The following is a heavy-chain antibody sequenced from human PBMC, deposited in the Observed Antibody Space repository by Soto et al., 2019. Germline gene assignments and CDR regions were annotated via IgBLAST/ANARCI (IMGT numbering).Heavy chain of an antibody. CDR1: GFTLSSYS. J-gene: IGHJ4*02. CDR3: ARDGSGSYYANLDF. CDR2: SSSSDTYK. V-gene: IGHV3-21*01. Sequence: EVQLVESGGGPVKPGGSLRLSCAVSGFTLSSYSMNWVRQAPGKGLEWVSSSSSSDTYKYYADSVKGRFTISRDNAKNSVYLQMKSLRVEDTAVYYCARDGSGSYYANLDFWGQGTLVTVSS. D-gene: IGHD3-10*01.